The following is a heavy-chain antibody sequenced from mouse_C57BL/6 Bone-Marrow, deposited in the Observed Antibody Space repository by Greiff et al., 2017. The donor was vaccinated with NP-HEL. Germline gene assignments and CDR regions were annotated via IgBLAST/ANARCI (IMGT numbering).Heavy chain of an antibody. CDR3: ARRLLRLRAMDY. J-gene: IGHJ4*01. Sequence: VKLQQPGAELVMPGASVKLSCKASGYTFTSYWMHWVKQRPGQGLEWIGEIDPSDSYTNYNQKFKGKSTLTVDKSSSTAYMQLSSLTSEDSAVYYCARRLLRLRAMDYWGQGTSVTVSS. CDR1: GYTFTSYW. CDR2: IDPSDSYT. V-gene: IGHV1-69*01. D-gene: IGHD1-2*01.